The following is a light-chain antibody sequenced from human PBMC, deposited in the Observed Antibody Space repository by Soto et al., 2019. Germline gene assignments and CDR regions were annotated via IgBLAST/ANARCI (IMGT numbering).Light chain of an antibody. J-gene: IGLJ1*01. CDR2: DVS. V-gene: IGLV2-14*01. CDR1: SSDVGGYNY. CDR3: SSYTSSSTRGV. Sequence: QSVLTQPASVSGSPGQSITISCTGTSSDVGGYNYVSWYQQHPGKAPKLMIYDVSNRPSGVSNRFSGSKSGNTASLTISGRQAEDEADYYCSSYTSSSTRGVFGTGTRSPS.